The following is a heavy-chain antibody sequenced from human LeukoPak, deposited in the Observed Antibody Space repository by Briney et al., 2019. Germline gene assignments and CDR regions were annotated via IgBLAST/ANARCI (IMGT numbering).Heavy chain of an antibody. V-gene: IGHV4-34*01. J-gene: IGHJ3*02. CDR3: ARYCSGGSCYLAAFDI. CDR1: GVSFSGYY. CDR2: INHSGST. D-gene: IGHD2-15*01. Sequence: SETLSLTCAVYGVSFSGYYWSWIRQPPGKGLEWIGEINHSGSTNYNPSLKSRVTISVDTSKNQFSLKLSSVTAADTAVYYCARYCSGGSCYLAAFDIWGQGTMVTVSS.